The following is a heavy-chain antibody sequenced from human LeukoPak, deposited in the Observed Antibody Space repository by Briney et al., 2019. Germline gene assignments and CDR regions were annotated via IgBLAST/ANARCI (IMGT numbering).Heavy chain of an antibody. Sequence: SETLSLTCTVSGVSISNYYWSWIRQPPGKGLEWIGYIYYIGSTNYNPYLKSRVTISADTSKNQFSLKLSSVTAADTAVYYCARVTESYGSGRRHNYYYYYMDVWGIGTTVTISS. CDR3: ARVTESYGSGRRHNYYYYYMDV. D-gene: IGHD3-10*01. V-gene: IGHV4-59*01. CDR2: IYYIGST. CDR1: GVSISNYY. J-gene: IGHJ6*03.